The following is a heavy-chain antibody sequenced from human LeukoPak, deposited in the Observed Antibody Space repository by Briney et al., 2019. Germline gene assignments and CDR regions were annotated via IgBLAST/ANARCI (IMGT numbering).Heavy chain of an antibody. CDR3: ARDGGNEGFDY. CDR2: IYHSGST. CDR1: GGSISSYY. J-gene: IGHJ4*02. Sequence: SETLSLTCTVSGGSISSYYWSWVRQPPGKGLEWIGYIYHSGSTYYNPSLKSRVTISVDRSKNQFSLKLNSVTAADTAVYYCARDGGNEGFDYWGQGTLVTVSS. V-gene: IGHV4-59*12. D-gene: IGHD4-23*01.